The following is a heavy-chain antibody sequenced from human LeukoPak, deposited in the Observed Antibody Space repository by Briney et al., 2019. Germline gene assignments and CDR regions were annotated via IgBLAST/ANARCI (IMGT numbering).Heavy chain of an antibody. CDR1: GGSISSGGYY. Sequence: SQTLSLTCAVSGGSISSGGYYWSWIRQHPGKGLEWIGYIYYSGSTYYNPSLKSRVTISVDTSKNQFSLKLSSVTAADTAVYYCARGVSGRSSSNYYYYGMDVWGQGTTVTVSS. D-gene: IGHD6-6*01. V-gene: IGHV4-31*11. J-gene: IGHJ6*02. CDR3: ARGVSGRSSSNYYYYGMDV. CDR2: IYYSGST.